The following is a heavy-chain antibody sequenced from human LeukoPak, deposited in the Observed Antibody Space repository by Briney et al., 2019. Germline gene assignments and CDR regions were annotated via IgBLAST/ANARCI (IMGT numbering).Heavy chain of an antibody. Sequence: PGGSLRLSCAASGFTFKLYWVHWVRQAPGKGAVWVARINDDGSDTVYADSVKGRFTISRDDAKNMLFLQMNSLRGEDTAVYHCVRGGPSTWSWGQGTLVTVSS. CDR2: INDDGSDT. J-gene: IGHJ5*02. CDR3: VRGGPSTWS. V-gene: IGHV3-74*01. D-gene: IGHD2-15*01. CDR1: GFTFKLYW.